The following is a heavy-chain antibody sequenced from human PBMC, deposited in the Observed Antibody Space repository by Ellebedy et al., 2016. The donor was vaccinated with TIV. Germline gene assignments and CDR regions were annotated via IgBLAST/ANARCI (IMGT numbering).Heavy chain of an antibody. CDR2: IFQSVST. J-gene: IGHJ4*02. V-gene: IGHV4-4*02. CDR3: GRYYDSSGGSFFDY. CDR1: GGSVSSNHW. D-gene: IGHD3-22*01. Sequence: MPSETLSLTCAASGGSVSSNHWWSWVRQPPRKGLEWIGEIFQSVSTNYHPSLKSRVTISVDKSKNQLSLKLTSVTAAETAVYYCGRYYDSSGGSFFDYWGQGTLVTVSS.